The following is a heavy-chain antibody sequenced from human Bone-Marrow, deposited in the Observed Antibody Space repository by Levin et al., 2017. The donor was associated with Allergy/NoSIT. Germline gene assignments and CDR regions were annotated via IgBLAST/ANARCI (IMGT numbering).Heavy chain of an antibody. CDR3: ASLAVGYCSGGSCPWRDDFDS. CDR1: GFTFSSYA. CDR2: ISSNGGST. D-gene: IGHD2-15*01. J-gene: IGHJ3*02. Sequence: GGSLRLSCAASGFTFSSYAMHWVRQAPGKGLEYVSSISSNGGSTNYANSVKGRFTISRDNSKNTLYLQMGSLRAEDMAVYYCASLAVGYCSGGSCPWRDDFDSWGQGTMVTVSS. V-gene: IGHV3-64*01.